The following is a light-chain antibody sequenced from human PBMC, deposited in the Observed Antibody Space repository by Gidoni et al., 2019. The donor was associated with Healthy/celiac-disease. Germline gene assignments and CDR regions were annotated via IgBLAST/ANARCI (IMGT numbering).Light chain of an antibody. CDR2: KAS. CDR3: QQYNSYSRT. V-gene: IGKV1-5*03. CDR1: QSISSW. J-gene: IGKJ1*01. Sequence: DIQMTQSPSTLSASVGERVTITCRASQSISSWLAWYQQKPGKAPKLLIYKASSLESGVPSRFSGSGSGTEFTLTISSLQPDDFATYYCQQYNSYSRTFGQWTKVEIK.